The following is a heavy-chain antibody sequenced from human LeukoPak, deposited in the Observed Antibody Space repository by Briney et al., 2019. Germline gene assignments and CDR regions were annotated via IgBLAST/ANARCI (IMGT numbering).Heavy chain of an antibody. J-gene: IGHJ4*02. Sequence: SETLSLTCTVSGGSISSSSYYWGWIRQPPGKGLEWIGSIYYSGSTNYNPSLKSRVTISVDTSKNQFSLKLSSVTAADTAVYYCARGSSWTDYWGQGTLVTVSS. CDR3: ARGSSWTDY. CDR2: IYYSGST. V-gene: IGHV4-39*07. CDR1: GGSISSSSYY. D-gene: IGHD6-13*01.